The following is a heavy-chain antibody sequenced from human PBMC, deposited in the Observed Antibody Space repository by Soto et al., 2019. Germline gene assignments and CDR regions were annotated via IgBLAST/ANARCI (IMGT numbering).Heavy chain of an antibody. Sequence: QVQLVQSGAEMKRPGASVSVSCKASGNTFTTYDVNWVRQATGQGLEWMGWMNPNSGATGYAQKFQGRVTMTRNTSLSTAYRELSRLTPEDTAVYYCARGPRCRGTSCPNGFAPWGQGTLVTVSS. CDR3: ARGPRCRGTSCPNGFAP. D-gene: IGHD2-2*01. V-gene: IGHV1-8*01. J-gene: IGHJ5*02. CDR1: GNTFTTYD. CDR2: MNPNSGAT.